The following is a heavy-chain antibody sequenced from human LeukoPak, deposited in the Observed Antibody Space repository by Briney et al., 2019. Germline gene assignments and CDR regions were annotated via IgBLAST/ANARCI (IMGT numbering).Heavy chain of an antibody. D-gene: IGHD4-11*01. CDR2: IKSKTDGGTT. Sequence: GGPLRLSGAASGFTYSNAWRSGVRQAPGRGLEWVGRIKSKTDGGTTDYAAPVKGRFTISRDDSKNTLYLQMNSLKTEDTAVYYCTTIMTTVSSVDYWGQGTLVTVSS. CDR3: TTIMTTVSSVDY. V-gene: IGHV3-15*01. CDR1: GFTYSNAW. J-gene: IGHJ4*02.